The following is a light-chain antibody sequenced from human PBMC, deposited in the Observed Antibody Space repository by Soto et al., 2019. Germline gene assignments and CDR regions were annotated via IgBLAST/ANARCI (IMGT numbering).Light chain of an antibody. J-gene: IGKJ1*01. V-gene: IGKV1-5*01. CDR1: QSISTW. Sequence: DIQMTQSPSTLSASVGDRVTITCRASQSISTWLAWYQQKPGTAPKLLIYHASGLHSGVPSRFSGSGSGTEFTLTISSLQPDDFASYYCQQYDTYWTFGQGTKVEIK. CDR3: QQYDTYWT. CDR2: HAS.